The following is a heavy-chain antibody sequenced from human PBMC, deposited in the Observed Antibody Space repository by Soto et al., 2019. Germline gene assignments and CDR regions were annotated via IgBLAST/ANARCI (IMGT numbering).Heavy chain of an antibody. V-gene: IGHV4-30-4*01. Sequence: SETLSLTCTVSAGSLSTGHYYWSCLLHPPRKGLEWIGYIYYSGSTYYNPSLKSRVTISVDTSKNQFSLKLSSVTAADTAVYYCASQPLIYYVSSGYYPPDAYDISGQGSMVIVSS. J-gene: IGHJ3*02. D-gene: IGHD3-22*01. CDR2: IYYSGST. CDR3: ASQPLIYYVSSGYYPPDAYDI. CDR1: AGSLSTGHYY.